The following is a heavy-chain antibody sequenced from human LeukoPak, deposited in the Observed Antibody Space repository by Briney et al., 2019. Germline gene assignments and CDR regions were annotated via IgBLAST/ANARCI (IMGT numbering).Heavy chain of an antibody. J-gene: IGHJ5*02. V-gene: IGHV4-59*01. D-gene: IGHD3-22*01. CDR1: GGSISNYY. CDR2: IYYSGST. Sequence: PSETLSLTCIASGGSISNYYWSWIRQPPGKGLEWLGNIYYSGSTNYNPSLKSRLTISIDTSKNQFSLKLSSVTAADTAVYYCARENYYYDSSGSYNWFDPWGQGTLVTVSS. CDR3: ARENYYYDSSGSYNWFDP.